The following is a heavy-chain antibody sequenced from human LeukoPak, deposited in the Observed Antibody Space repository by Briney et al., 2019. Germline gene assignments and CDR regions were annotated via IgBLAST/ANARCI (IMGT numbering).Heavy chain of an antibody. J-gene: IGHJ3*02. CDR2: ISGSGGST. Sequence: QPSETLSLTCTVSGGSISSWSHYWGWIRQPPGKGLEWVSAISGSGGSTYYADSVKGRFTISRDNSKNTLYLQMNSLRAEDTAVYYCAKDLDYYDSSGYYYSDAFDIWGQGTMVTVSS. CDR3: AKDLDYYDSSGYYYSDAFDI. V-gene: IGHV3-23*01. CDR1: GGSISSWSHY. D-gene: IGHD3-22*01.